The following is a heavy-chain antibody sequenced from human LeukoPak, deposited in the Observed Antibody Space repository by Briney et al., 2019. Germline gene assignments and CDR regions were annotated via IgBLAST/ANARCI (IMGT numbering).Heavy chain of an antibody. CDR1: GFTFGDYA. CDR2: IRSKAYGGTT. Sequence: PGGSLRLSCTASGFTFGDYAMSWVRQAPGKGLEWVGFIRSKAYGGTTEYAASVKGRFTISRDDSKSTAYLQMNSLKTEDTAVYYCTRGGGYCSSTSCYDPYYYGMDVWGQGTTVTVSS. D-gene: IGHD2-2*03. V-gene: IGHV3-49*04. J-gene: IGHJ6*02. CDR3: TRGGGYCSSTSCYDPYYYGMDV.